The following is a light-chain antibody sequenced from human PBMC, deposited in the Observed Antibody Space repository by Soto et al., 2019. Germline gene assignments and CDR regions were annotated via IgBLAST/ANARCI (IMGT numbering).Light chain of an antibody. CDR3: QQRSDWPLT. J-gene: IGKJ4*01. Sequence: EIVLTQSPVTLSLSPGERATLSCRASQSVSRYLAWYQQKPGQPPRLLIYDASKRATGVPARFSGNGSGTDFTLTISSLEPEDFAVYYCQQRSDWPLTFGGGTDVEI. V-gene: IGKV3-11*01. CDR1: QSVSRY. CDR2: DAS.